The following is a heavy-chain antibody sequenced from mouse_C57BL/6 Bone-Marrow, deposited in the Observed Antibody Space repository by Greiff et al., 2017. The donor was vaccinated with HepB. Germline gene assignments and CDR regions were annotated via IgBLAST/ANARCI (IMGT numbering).Heavy chain of an antibody. D-gene: IGHD2-2*01. Sequence: DVQLVESGPGLVKPSQSLSLTCSVTGYSITSGYYWNWIRQFPGNKLEWMGYISYDGSNNYNPSLKNRISITRDTSKNQFFLKLNSVTTEDTATYYCARDIYYGYDDAMDYWGQGTSVTVSS. CDR1: GYSITSGYY. CDR2: ISYDGSN. J-gene: IGHJ4*01. V-gene: IGHV3-6*01. CDR3: ARDIYYGYDDAMDY.